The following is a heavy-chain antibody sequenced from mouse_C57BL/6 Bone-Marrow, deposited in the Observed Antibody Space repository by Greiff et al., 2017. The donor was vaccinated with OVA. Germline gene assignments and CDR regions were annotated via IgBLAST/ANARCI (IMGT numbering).Heavy chain of an antibody. CDR3: ARNLGRSYFDY. V-gene: IGHV2-2*01. CDR1: GFSLTSYG. D-gene: IGHD4-1*01. J-gene: IGHJ2*01. Sequence: VQLQQSGPGLVQPSQSLSITCTVSGFSLTSYGVHWVRQSPGKGLEWLGVIWSGGSTDYNAAFISRLSISKDKSKSQVFFKMNSLQAYDTAIYYCARNLGRSYFDYWGQGTTLTVSS. CDR2: IWSGGST.